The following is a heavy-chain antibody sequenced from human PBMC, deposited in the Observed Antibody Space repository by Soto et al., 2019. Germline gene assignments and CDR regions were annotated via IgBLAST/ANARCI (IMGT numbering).Heavy chain of an antibody. J-gene: IGHJ4*02. CDR3: ASPSKFIAARLDY. Sequence: GGSLRLSCAASGFTFSSYAMHWVRQAPGKGLEWVAVISYDGSNKYYADSVKGRFTISRDNSKNTLYLQMNSLRAEDTAVYYCASPSKFIAARLDYWGQGTLVTVSS. V-gene: IGHV3-30-3*01. CDR2: ISYDGSNK. CDR1: GFTFSSYA. D-gene: IGHD6-6*01.